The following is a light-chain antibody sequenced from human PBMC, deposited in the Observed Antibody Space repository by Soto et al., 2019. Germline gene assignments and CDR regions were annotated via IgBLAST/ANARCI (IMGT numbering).Light chain of an antibody. J-gene: IGKJ5*01. CDR2: DTS. Sequence: EIVMTQSPATLSVSPGERAALSCRASQSVSSKLAWYRQRPGQAPRLVIYDTSTRATGVPARFSGSGSGTEFTLTISSLQSEDFGVYYCQQYNDWFSITIGQGTRLQI. CDR3: QQYNDWFSIT. V-gene: IGKV3-15*01. CDR1: QSVSSK.